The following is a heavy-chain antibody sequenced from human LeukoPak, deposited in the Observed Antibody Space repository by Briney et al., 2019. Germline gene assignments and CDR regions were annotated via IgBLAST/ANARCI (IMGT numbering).Heavy chain of an antibody. CDR3: AELGITMIGGV. V-gene: IGHV3-48*03. CDR1: GFAFSSYA. J-gene: IGHJ6*04. D-gene: IGHD3-10*02. CDR2: ISSSGSTI. Sequence: GGSLRLSCEASGFAFSSYAMNWVRQAPGKGLEWVSYISSSGSTIYYADSVKGRFTISRDNAKNSLYLQMNSLRAEDTAVYYCAELGITMIGGVWGKGTTVTISS.